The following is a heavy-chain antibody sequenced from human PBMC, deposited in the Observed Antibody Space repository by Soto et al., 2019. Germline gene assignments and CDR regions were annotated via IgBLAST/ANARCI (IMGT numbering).Heavy chain of an antibody. D-gene: IGHD5-12*01. CDR1: GGSINTFY. J-gene: IGHJ4*02. CDR2: IFSSGST. V-gene: IGHV4-4*07. Sequence: CDTLSLTCTVSGGSINTFYWSWVRQPAGKGLEWIGRIFSSGSTSFNPSLESRVAMSVDTSKNHFSLNLSSVTAADMAVYYCAREGSYSAYNFAHGIQLWSFDFWGQGALVTSPQ. CDR3: AREGSYSAYNFAHGIQLWSFDF.